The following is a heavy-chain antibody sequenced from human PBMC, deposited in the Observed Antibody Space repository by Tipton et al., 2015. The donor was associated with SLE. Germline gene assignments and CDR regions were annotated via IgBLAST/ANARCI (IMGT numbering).Heavy chain of an antibody. CDR1: GFTFSDYF. CDR3: ARQIVTVTLFDY. J-gene: IGHJ4*02. V-gene: IGHV3-11*01. D-gene: IGHD1-26*01. CDR2: ISTSGDTR. Sequence: LRLSCAASGFTFSDYFMNWVRQAPGKGLEWISYISTSGDTRYYADSVKGRFTIFRDNARNSLYLQMNGLTAEDTAVYYCARQIVTVTLFDYWGQGALVTVSS.